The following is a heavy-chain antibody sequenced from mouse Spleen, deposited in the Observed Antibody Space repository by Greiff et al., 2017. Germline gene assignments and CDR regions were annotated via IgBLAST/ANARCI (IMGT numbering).Heavy chain of an antibody. V-gene: IGHV1-19*01. Sequence: EVQLQESGPVLVKPGASVKMSCKASGYTFTDYYMNWVKQSHGKSLEWIGVINPYNGGTSYNQKFKGKATLTVDKSSSTAYMELNSLTSEDSAVYYCARRGSSYDWYFDVWGTGTTVTVSS. D-gene: IGHD1-1*01. J-gene: IGHJ1*03. CDR1: GYTFTDYY. CDR3: ARRGSSYDWYFDV. CDR2: INPYNGGT.